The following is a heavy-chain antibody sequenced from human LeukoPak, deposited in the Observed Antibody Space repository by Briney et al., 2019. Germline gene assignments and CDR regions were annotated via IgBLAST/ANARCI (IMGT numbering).Heavy chain of an antibody. CDR2: IYYSGST. Sequence: PSETLSLTCTVSGGSISSSSYYWGWIRQPPGKGLEWIGSIYYSGSTYYNPSLKSRVTISADTSKNQFSLKLSSVTAADTAVYYCARPIYGSGSSLGDYWGQGTLVTVSS. V-gene: IGHV4-39*07. CDR1: GGSISSSSYY. D-gene: IGHD3-10*01. CDR3: ARPIYGSGSSLGDY. J-gene: IGHJ4*02.